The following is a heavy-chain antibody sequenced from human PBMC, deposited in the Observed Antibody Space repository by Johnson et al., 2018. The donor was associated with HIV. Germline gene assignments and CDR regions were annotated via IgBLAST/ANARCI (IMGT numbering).Heavy chain of an antibody. CDR1: GFTFSNAW. D-gene: IGHD6-13*01. J-gene: IGHJ3*01. CDR3: ARDGESQQLPLGDAFDV. V-gene: IGHV3-66*01. Sequence: EVQLVESGGGVVQPGGSLRLSCAASGFTFSNAWMSWVRQAPGKGLEWVSVMYTGGTTYYADSVKGRFTISRDNSKNTLYLQMNSLRAEDTAVYYCARDGESQQLPLGDAFDVWGLGTLVTVSS. CDR2: MYTGGTT.